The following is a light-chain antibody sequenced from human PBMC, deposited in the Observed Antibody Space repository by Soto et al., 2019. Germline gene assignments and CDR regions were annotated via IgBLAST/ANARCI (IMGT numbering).Light chain of an antibody. Sequence: DNQMPQSPSTLSASVGDRLTITCRASQGSSSWLAWYQQRPGKAPRLLIYDASSWESGVPARFSGSGSGTEFTLTISSLQPDDFAAYYCQQYNSYRTFGQGTKVDIK. CDR1: QGSSSW. J-gene: IGKJ1*01. CDR3: QQYNSYRT. V-gene: IGKV1-5*01. CDR2: DAS.